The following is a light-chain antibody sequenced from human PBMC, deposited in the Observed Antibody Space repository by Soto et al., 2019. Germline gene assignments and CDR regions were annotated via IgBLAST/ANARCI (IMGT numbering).Light chain of an antibody. J-gene: IGLJ1*01. CDR3: SSYTTSNTRQIV. CDR1: SSDVGGYNY. V-gene: IGLV2-14*01. Sequence: QSALTQPASASGSPGQSITISSTGTSSDVGGYNYVSWYQQHPGKAPKFMIYDVSNRPSGVSNRFSGSKSGNTASLTISGLQAEDEADYYCSSYTTSNTRQIVFGTGTKVTVL. CDR2: DVS.